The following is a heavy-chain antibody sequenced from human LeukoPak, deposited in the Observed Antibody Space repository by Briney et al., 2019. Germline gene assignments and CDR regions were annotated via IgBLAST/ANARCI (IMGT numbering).Heavy chain of an antibody. CDR1: GVSMGAYY. Sequence: SETLSLTCTVSGVSMGAYYWSWIRQPPGKGLEWIGYVYYRGITNYNPSLQSRVTISMDTSKNQFSLNLNSVTATDTALFFCARGVPVSWGGYYFDSWGQGTLVTVSS. V-gene: IGHV4-59*01. CDR2: VYYRGIT. D-gene: IGHD3-10*01. CDR3: ARGVPVSWGGYYFDS. J-gene: IGHJ4*02.